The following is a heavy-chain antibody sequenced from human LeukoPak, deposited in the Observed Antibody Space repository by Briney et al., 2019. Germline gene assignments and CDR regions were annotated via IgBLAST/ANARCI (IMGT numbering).Heavy chain of an antibody. CDR3: ATEDLRTGYWCFDL. J-gene: IGHJ2*01. D-gene: IGHD4-17*01. V-gene: IGHV3-21*01. Sequence: GGSLRLSCAASGFTFSSYSMNWVRQAPGKRLEWVSSISSSSSYIYYADSVKGRFTISRDNAKNSLYLQMNSLRAEDTALYYCATEDLRTGYWCFDLWGRGTLVTVSS. CDR2: ISSSSSYI. CDR1: GFTFSSYS.